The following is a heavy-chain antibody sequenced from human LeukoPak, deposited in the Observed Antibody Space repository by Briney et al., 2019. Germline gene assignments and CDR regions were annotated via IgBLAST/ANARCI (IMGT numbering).Heavy chain of an antibody. CDR1: GFSFTTYW. D-gene: IGHD3-22*01. J-gene: IGHJ4*02. CDR3: ARETYYDSSGMYYFDY. Sequence: GGSLRLSCAASGFSFTTYWMSWVRQAPGKGLEWVSVIYSGGSTYYADSVKGRFTISRDNSKNTLYLQMNSLRAEDTAVYYCARETYYDSSGMYYFDYWGQGTLVTVSS. CDR2: IYSGGST. V-gene: IGHV3-53*01.